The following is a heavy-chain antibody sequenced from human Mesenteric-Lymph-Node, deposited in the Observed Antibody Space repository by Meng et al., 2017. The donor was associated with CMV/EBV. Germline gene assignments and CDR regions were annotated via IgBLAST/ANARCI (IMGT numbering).Heavy chain of an antibody. J-gene: IGHJ6*02. CDR2: IYPGDSDT. CDR3: ARRGSSTGYYYAVDV. CDR1: GYSFTTYW. V-gene: IGHV5-51*01. Sequence: KVSCKGSGYSFTTYWIGWVRQMPGKGLEWMGIIYPGDSDTRYSPSFQGQVTISADKSISTAYLQWSSLKASYTAIYYCARRGSSTGYYYAVDVWGQGTTVTVSS. D-gene: IGHD3-9*01.